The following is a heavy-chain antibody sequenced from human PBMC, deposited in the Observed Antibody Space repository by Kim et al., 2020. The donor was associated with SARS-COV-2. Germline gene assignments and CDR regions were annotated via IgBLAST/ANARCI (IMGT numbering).Heavy chain of an antibody. CDR1: GYTFTSYA. Sequence: ASVKVSCKASGYTFTSYAMNWVRQAPGQGLEWMGWINTNTGNPTYAQGFTGRFVLSLDTSVSTAYLQISSLKAEDTAVYYCASRKDIVVVPAAIHYYGMDVWGQGTTVTVSS. CDR3: ASRKDIVVVPAAIHYYGMDV. CDR2: INTNTGNP. J-gene: IGHJ6*02. D-gene: IGHD2-2*01. V-gene: IGHV7-4-1*02.